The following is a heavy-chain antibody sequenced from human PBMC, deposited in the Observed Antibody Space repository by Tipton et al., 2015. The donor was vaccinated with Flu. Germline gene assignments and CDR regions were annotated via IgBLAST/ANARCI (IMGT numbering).Heavy chain of an antibody. CDR1: GGSISSGSYY. D-gene: IGHD3-22*01. CDR2: IYTSGST. J-gene: IGHJ4*02. Sequence: TLSLTCTVSGGSISSGSYYWSWIRRPAGKGLGWIGRIYTSGSTNYNPSLKSRVTISVDTSKNQFSLKLSSVTAADTAVYYCARVRSYYDSSGFYYAFDYWGQGTLVTVSS. CDR3: ARVRSYYDSSGFYYAFDY. V-gene: IGHV4-61*02.